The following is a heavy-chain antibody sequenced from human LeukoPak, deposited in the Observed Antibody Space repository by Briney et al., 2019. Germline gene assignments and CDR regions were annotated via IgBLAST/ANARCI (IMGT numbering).Heavy chain of an antibody. V-gene: IGHV1-3*01. CDR1: GYTFTSYA. D-gene: IGHD3-9*01. Sequence: ASVKVSCKASGYTFTSYAMHWVRQAPGQRLEWMGWINAGNGNTKYSQKFQGRVTITRDTSASTAYMELSSLRSEDTAVYYCARGDFDWLYMYDYWGQGTLVTVSS. CDR2: INAGNGNT. CDR3: ARGDFDWLYMYDY. J-gene: IGHJ4*02.